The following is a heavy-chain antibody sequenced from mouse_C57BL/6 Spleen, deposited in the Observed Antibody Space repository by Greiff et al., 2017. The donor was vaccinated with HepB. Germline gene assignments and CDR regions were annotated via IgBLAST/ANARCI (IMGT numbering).Heavy chain of an antibody. V-gene: IGHV1-52*01. CDR3: ARFGSSGIYAMDY. Sequence: QVQLQQPGAELVRPGSSVKLSCKASGYTFTSYWMHWVKQRPIQGLEWIGNIDPSDSETHYNQKFKDKATLTVDKSSSTAYMQLSSLTSEDSAVYYCARFGSSGIYAMDYWGQGTSVTVSS. J-gene: IGHJ4*01. CDR1: GYTFTSYW. CDR2: IDPSDSET. D-gene: IGHD3-2*02.